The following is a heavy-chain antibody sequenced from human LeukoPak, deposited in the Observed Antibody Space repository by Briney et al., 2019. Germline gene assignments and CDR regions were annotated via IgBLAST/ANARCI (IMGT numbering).Heavy chain of an antibody. Sequence: SETLSLTCTVSGGSISSSSYYWGWIRQPPGKGLEWIGSIYYSGSTYYNPSLKSRVTISVDTSKNQFSLKLSSVTAADTAVYYCARTKYSVTLLGILGAYYFDYWGQGTLVTVSS. J-gene: IGHJ4*02. CDR1: GGSISSSSYY. V-gene: IGHV4-39*07. CDR3: ARTKYSVTLLGILGAYYFDY. CDR2: IYYSGST. D-gene: IGHD5/OR15-5a*01.